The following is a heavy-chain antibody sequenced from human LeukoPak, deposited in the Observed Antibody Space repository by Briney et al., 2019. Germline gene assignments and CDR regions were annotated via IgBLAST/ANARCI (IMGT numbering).Heavy chain of an antibody. CDR1: GFTFSSYW. CDR2: INSDGSST. V-gene: IGHV3-74*01. Sequence: GGSLRLSCAASGFTFSSYWMHWVRQAPGKGLVWVSRINSDGSSTYYADSVKGRFTISRDNSKNSLYLQMNSLKAEDTAVYYCAKADYYADHLFDYWGQGTLVTVSS. CDR3: AKADYYADHLFDY. D-gene: IGHD3-10*01. J-gene: IGHJ4*02.